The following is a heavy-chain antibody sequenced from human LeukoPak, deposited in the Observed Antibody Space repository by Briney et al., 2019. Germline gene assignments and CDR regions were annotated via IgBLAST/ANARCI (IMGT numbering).Heavy chain of an antibody. CDR1: GGSISNYY. D-gene: IGHD2-2*01. CDR3: ARDFDALPFDY. CDR2: IYYSGST. J-gene: IGHJ4*02. V-gene: IGHV4-59*12. Sequence: PSETLSLTCTVPGGSISNYYWSWIRQPPGKGLEWIEYIYYSGSTNYNPSLKSRVTISVDTSKNQFSLKLSSVTAADTAVYYCARDFDALPFDYWGEGTLVTVSS.